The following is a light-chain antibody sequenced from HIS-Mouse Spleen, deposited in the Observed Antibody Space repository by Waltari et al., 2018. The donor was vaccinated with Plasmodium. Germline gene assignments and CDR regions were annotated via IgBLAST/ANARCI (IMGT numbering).Light chain of an antibody. J-gene: IGKJ3*01. CDR1: QDISNY. Sequence: DIQMTQSPSSLSASVGDRVTITCQASQDISNYLNWYQQKPGKAPKHLIYDASNLETGVPSRFSGSGSGKDFTLTISSLQPEDIATYYCQQYDNLPPLFTFGPGTKVDIK. V-gene: IGKV1-33*01. CDR3: QQYDNLPPLFT. CDR2: DAS.